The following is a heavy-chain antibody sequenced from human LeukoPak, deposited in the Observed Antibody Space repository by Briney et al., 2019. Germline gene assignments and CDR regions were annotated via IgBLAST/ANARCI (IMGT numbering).Heavy chain of an antibody. Sequence: TSGTLSLTCAVSGGSISSSNWWSWVRQPPGKGLEWIGAIYHSGSTYYNPSLKSRVTISVDTSKNQFSLKLSSVTAADTAVYYCARDGDIVATWADGAFDIWGQGTMVTVSS. CDR1: GGSISSSNW. V-gene: IGHV4-4*02. J-gene: IGHJ3*02. CDR2: IYHSGST. D-gene: IGHD5-12*01. CDR3: ARDGDIVATWADGAFDI.